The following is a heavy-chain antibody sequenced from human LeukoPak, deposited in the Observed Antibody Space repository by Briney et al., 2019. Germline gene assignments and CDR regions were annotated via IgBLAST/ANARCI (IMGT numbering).Heavy chain of an antibody. CDR1: GFTFSSYS. CDR3: ARDTLVGAISGETLGY. D-gene: IGHD1-26*01. J-gene: IGHJ4*02. V-gene: IGHV3-21*01. CDR2: IGSSSSYI. Sequence: GGSLRLSCAASGFTFSSYSMNWVRQAPGKGLEWVSSIGSSSSYIYYADSVKGRFTISRDNAKNSLYLQMNSLRAEDTAVYYCARDTLVGAISGETLGYWGQGTLVTVSS.